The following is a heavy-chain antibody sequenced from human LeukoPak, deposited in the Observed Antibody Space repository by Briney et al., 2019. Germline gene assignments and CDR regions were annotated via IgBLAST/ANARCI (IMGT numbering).Heavy chain of an antibody. D-gene: IGHD6-6*01. CDR1: GFTFSSYW. V-gene: IGHV3-7*01. J-gene: IGHJ6*03. CDR2: IKQDGSEK. CDR3: ARAGSSSPRSGGYYYYYMDV. Sequence: GGSLRLSCAASGFTFSSYWMSWVRQAPGKGLEWVANIKQDGSEKYYVDSVKGRFTISRDNAKNSLYLQMNSLRAEDPAVYYCARAGSSSPRSGGYYYYYMDVWGKGTTVTVSS.